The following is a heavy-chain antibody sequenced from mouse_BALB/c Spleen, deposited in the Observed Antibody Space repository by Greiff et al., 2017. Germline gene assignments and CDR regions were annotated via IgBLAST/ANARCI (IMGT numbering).Heavy chain of an antibody. CDR1: GYTFTSYY. Sequence: QVQLQQSGAELVKPGASVKLSCKASGYTFTSYYMYWVKQRPGQGLEWIGEINPSNGGTNFNEKFKSKATLTVDKSSSTAYMQLSSLTSEDSAVYYCTRRCGDYGIPRNYYAMDDWGQGTAVTVSS. CDR2: INPSNGGT. V-gene: IGHV1S81*02. D-gene: IGHD1-1*02. J-gene: IGHJ4*01. CDR3: TRRCGDYGIPRNYYAMDD.